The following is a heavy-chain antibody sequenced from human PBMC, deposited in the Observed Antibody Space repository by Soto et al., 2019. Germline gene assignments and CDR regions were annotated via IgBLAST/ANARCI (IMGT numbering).Heavy chain of an antibody. J-gene: IGHJ5*02. V-gene: IGHV4-39*01. D-gene: IGHD3-9*01. CDR1: GGSISSSSYY. Sequence: SETLSLTCTVSGGSISSSSYYWGWIRQPPGKGLEWIGSIYYSGSTYYNPSLKSRVTISVDTSKNQFSLKLSSVTAADTAVYYCARHAYYDILTGHNWFDPWGQGTLVTVSS. CDR2: IYYSGST. CDR3: ARHAYYDILTGHNWFDP.